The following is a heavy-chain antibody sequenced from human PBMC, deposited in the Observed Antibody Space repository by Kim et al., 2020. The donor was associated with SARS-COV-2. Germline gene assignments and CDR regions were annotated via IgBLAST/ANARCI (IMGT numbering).Heavy chain of an antibody. V-gene: IGHV3-66*01. D-gene: IGHD3-16*01. J-gene: IGHJ6*02. CDR3: ARDLRGSEGGMDV. Sequence: YAESVKGRFTISRDNSKNTLYLQMNSLRAEDTAVYYCARDLRGSEGGMDVWGQGTTVTVSS.